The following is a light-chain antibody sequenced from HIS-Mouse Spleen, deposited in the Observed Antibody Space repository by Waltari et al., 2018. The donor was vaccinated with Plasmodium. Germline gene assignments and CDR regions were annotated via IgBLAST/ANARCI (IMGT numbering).Light chain of an antibody. V-gene: IGLV2-14*03. J-gene: IGLJ1*01. CDR1: SSDVGGYNY. CDR2: DVS. Sequence: QSALTQPASVSGSPGQSITISCTGTSSDVGGYNYVSWYQQHPGKAPKSMIYDVSNRPSGVANRVSGSKSGNTASLTISGLQAEDEADYYCSSYTSSSTLNYVFGTGTKVTVL. CDR3: SSYTSSSTLNYV.